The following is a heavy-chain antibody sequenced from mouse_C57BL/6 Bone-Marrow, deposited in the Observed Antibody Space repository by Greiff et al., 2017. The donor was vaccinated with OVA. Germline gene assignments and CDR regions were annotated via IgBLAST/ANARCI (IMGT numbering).Heavy chain of an antibody. D-gene: IGHD2-1*01. CDR1: GFTFSSYG. CDR2: ISSGGSYT. CDR3: ARQDYGNYDYFDY. Sequence: EVQLVESGGDLVKPGGSLKLSCAASGFTFSSYGMSWVRQTPDKRLEWVATISSGGSYTYYPDSVKGRFTISRDNANNTLYLQMSSLKSEDTAMYYCARQDYGNYDYFDYWGQGTTLTVSA. V-gene: IGHV5-6*01. J-gene: IGHJ2*01.